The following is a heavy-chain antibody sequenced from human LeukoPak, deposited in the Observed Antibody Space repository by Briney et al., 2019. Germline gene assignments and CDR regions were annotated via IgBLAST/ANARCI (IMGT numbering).Heavy chain of an antibody. Sequence: PGGSLRLSCAASGFTFSSYSMNWVRQAPGKGLEWVSYISSSSSTIYYADSVKGRFTISRDNAKNSLYLQMNSLRAEDTAVYYCARSGDGYNIYDAFDIWGQGTMVTVSS. V-gene: IGHV3-48*01. CDR2: ISSSSSTI. J-gene: IGHJ3*02. CDR1: GFTFSSYS. CDR3: ARSGDGYNIYDAFDI. D-gene: IGHD5-24*01.